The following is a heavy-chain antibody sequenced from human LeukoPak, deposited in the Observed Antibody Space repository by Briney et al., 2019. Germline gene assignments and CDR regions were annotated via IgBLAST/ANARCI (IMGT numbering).Heavy chain of an antibody. Sequence: SETLSLTCNVSGASISDYYWSWVRQSPEKGLEWIASLLFRGTTHYNPSLRSRVAISDDTSNNQFFLRLTSVTTTDTAVYYCARTGRRGYFDFWGRGTLVTVSS. J-gene: IGHJ2*01. D-gene: IGHD1-14*01. CDR1: GASISDYY. CDR2: LLFRGTT. V-gene: IGHV4-4*09. CDR3: ARTGRRGYFDF.